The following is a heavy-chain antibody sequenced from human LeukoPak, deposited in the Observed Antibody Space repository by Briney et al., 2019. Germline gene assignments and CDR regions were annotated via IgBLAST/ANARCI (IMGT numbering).Heavy chain of an antibody. D-gene: IGHD3-22*01. V-gene: IGHV3-23*01. CDR1: QFIFSTYA. CDR2: ITSSGGST. CDR3: AKAPSEDSSGYFFDY. Sequence: GGSLRLSCAASQFIFSTYAMSWVRQPPGKGLEWVSGITSSGGSTYYADSVRGRFTISRDNSKNTLYLQMNSLRAEDTAVYYCAKAPSEDSSGYFFDYWGQGTLVTVSS. J-gene: IGHJ4*02.